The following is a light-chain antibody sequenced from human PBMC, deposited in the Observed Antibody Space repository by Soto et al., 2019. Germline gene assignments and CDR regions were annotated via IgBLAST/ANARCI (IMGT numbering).Light chain of an antibody. Sequence: EIVLTQSPATLSLSPGERATLSFRASQSVSSYLAWYQQKPGQAPRLLIYGASTRATGVPARFSGSRSETEFTLTISSLQSEDFAVYYCQQYNNWWTFGQGTKVDIK. J-gene: IGKJ1*01. V-gene: IGKV3-15*01. CDR1: QSVSSY. CDR2: GAS. CDR3: QQYNNWWT.